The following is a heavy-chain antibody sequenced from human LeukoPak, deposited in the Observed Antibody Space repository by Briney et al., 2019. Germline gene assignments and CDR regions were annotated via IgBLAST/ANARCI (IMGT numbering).Heavy chain of an antibody. Sequence: PGGSLRLSCAVSGFTVTNNYMIWVRQAPGKGLECVSISYSGGSTFYADSVKGRFTISRDNPKNMVYLQMDSLRVADTAAYYCARGELFRGSYQVAAFDLWGQGTVVVVSS. CDR3: ARGELFRGSYQVAAFDL. J-gene: IGHJ3*01. CDR1: GFTVTNNY. D-gene: IGHD1-26*01. CDR2: SYSGGST. V-gene: IGHV3-53*01.